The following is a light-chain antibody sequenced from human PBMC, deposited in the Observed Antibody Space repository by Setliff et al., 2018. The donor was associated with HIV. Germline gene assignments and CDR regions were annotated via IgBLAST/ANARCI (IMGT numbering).Light chain of an antibody. CDR2: EVN. J-gene: IGLJ2*01. V-gene: IGLV2-8*01. CDR1: SSDVGAYNY. CDR3: SSYAGSDNLV. Sequence: ALTQPPSASGSPGQSVSISCTGASSDVGAYNYVSWYQQHPGRAPKLMIYEVNKRPSGVPDRFSGSRSGNTASLTVSELQAEDEADYYCSSYAGSDNLVFGGGTK.